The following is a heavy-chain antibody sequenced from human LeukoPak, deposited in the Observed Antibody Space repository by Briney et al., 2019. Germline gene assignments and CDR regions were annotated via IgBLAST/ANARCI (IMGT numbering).Heavy chain of an antibody. CDR2: INPSGGST. CDR1: GYTFTSYY. J-gene: IGHJ6*04. CDR3: ARGRSLSPYPRLLDV. V-gene: IGHV1-46*01. Sequence: ASVKVSCKASGYTFTSYYMHWVRQAPGQGLEWMGIINPSGGSTSYAQKFQGRVTMTRDTTTSTVYMELSSLRSEDTAVYYCARGRSLSPYPRLLDVWGKGTTVTVSS.